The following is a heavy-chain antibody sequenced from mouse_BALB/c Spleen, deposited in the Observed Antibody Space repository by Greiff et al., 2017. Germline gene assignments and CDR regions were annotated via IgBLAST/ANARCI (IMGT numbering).Heavy chain of an antibody. V-gene: IGHV14-3*02. Sequence: VQLKESGAELVKPGASVKLSCTASGFNIKDTYMHWVKQRPEQGLEWIGRIDPANGNTKYDPKFQGKATITADTSSNTAYLQLSSLTSEDTAVYYCAREYGNYYWYFDVWGAGTTVTVSS. J-gene: IGHJ1*01. CDR1: GFNIKDTY. CDR2: IDPANGNT. CDR3: AREYGNYYWYFDV. D-gene: IGHD2-10*02.